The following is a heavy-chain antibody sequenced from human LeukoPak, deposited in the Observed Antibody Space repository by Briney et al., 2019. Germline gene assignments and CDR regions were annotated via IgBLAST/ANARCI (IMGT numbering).Heavy chain of an antibody. V-gene: IGHV4-39*01. CDR3: ARGKAPFAFDI. Sequence: PSETMSLTCTVSGGSISSSTYYWGWIRQPPGKGLEWIGAIYYSGSTYYNPSLKSRVTISVDTSKNQFSLKLTSVTAADTAVYYCARGKAPFAFDIWGQGTMVTVPS. CDR1: GGSISSSTYY. CDR2: IYYSGST. J-gene: IGHJ3*02.